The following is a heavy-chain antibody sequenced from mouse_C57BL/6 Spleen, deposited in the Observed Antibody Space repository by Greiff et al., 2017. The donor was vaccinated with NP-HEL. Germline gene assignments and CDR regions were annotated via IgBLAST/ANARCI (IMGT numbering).Heavy chain of an antibody. CDR1: GYAFSSSW. V-gene: IGHV1-82*01. CDR2: IYPGDGDT. D-gene: IGHD1-1*01. CDR3: AIRAYGSSYWYFDV. Sequence: VQLQQSGPELVKPGASVKISCKASGYAFSSSWMNWVKQRPGKGLEWIGRIYPGDGDTNYNGKFKGKATLTADKSSSTAYIQLRSLTSEDSAVYFCAIRAYGSSYWYFDVWGTGTTVTVSS. J-gene: IGHJ1*03.